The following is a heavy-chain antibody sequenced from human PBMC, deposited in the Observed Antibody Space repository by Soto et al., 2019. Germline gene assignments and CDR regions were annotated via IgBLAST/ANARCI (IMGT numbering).Heavy chain of an antibody. CDR2: IKDGGRT. J-gene: IGHJ4*02. CDR1: GGSLSGYY. V-gene: IGHV4-34*01. Sequence: QVQLQQWGAGLLKPSETLSLNCAVNGGSLSGYYWSWIRQPPGKGLEWIGEIKDGGRTNYSPSLKSRDTISSDPPNIQFSLRLYSVTAADTGVYYCARGQEGVVATHWDQGTLVTVSS. CDR3: ARGQEGVVATH. D-gene: IGHD5-12*01.